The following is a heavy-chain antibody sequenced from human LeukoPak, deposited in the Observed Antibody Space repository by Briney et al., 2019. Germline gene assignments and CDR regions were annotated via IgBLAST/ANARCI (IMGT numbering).Heavy chain of an antibody. Sequence: ASGPTLVNPTQTLTLTCTFSGFSLSTSGMCVSWIRQPPGKALEWLARIDWDDDKYYSTSLKTRLTISKDTSKNQVVLTMTNMDPVDTATYYCVHIHTFSWSFDSWGQGTLVTVSS. CDR1: GFSLSTSGMC. J-gene: IGHJ4*02. CDR2: IDWDDDK. CDR3: VHIHTFSWSFDS. V-gene: IGHV2-70*12. D-gene: IGHD6-13*01.